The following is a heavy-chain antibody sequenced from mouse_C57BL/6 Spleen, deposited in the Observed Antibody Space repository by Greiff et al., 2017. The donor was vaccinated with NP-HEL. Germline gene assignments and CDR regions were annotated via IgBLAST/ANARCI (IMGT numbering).Heavy chain of an antibody. J-gene: IGHJ1*03. CDR2: IHPSDSDT. CDR1: GYTFTSYW. Sequence: QVQLQQPGAELVKPGASVKVSCKASGYTFTSYWMHWVKQRPGQGLEWIGRIHPSDSDTNYNQKFKGKATLTVDKSSSTAYMQLSSLTSEDSAVYYCAMNPYYYGSSYGYFDVWGTGTTVTVSS. V-gene: IGHV1-74*01. D-gene: IGHD1-1*01. CDR3: AMNPYYYGSSYGYFDV.